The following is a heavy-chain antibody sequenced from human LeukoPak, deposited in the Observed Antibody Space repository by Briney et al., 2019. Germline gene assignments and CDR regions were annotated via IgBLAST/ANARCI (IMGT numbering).Heavy chain of an antibody. CDR2: IGPNGAST. CDR3: VKDLTGTWSFDY. J-gene: IGHJ4*02. Sequence: GGSLRLSCSTSGFTFSNHFMHWVRQAPGKGLEYVSSIGPNGASTLYADSVKGRFTISRDNSKNGLYLQLTSLRLEDTALYYCVKDLTGTWSFDYWGQGTLVTVSS. D-gene: IGHD3-9*01. CDR1: GFTFSNHF. V-gene: IGHV3-64D*06.